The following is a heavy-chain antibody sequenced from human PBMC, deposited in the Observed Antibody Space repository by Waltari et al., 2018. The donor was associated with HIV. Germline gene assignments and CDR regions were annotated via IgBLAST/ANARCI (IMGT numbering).Heavy chain of an antibody. J-gene: IGHJ3*02. CDR1: GGSISSYY. V-gene: IGHV4-4*07. Sequence: QVQLQESGPGLVKPSETLSLTCTVSGGSISSYYWSCIRQPAGQGLEWIGRIYTSGSTNYNPSLKSRVTMSVDTSKNQFSLKLSSVTAADTAVYYCARDPGYYYDSSGHPGAFDIWGQGTMVTVSS. CDR2: IYTSGST. D-gene: IGHD3-22*01. CDR3: ARDPGYYYDSSGHPGAFDI.